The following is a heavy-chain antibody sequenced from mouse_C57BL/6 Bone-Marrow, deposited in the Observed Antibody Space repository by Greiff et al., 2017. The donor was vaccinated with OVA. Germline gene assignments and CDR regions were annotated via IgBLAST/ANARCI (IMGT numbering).Heavy chain of an antibody. D-gene: IGHD1-3*01. CDR3: ARSKTNCFAY. CDR1: GYTFTSYW. Sequence: VQLQQPGAELVRPGSSVKLSCKASGYTFTSYWMDWVKQRPGQGLEWIGNIYPSDSETHYNQKFKDKATLTVDKSSSTAYMQLSSLTSEDSAVYYCARSKTNCFAYWGQGTLVTVSA. J-gene: IGHJ3*01. V-gene: IGHV1-61*01. CDR2: IYPSDSET.